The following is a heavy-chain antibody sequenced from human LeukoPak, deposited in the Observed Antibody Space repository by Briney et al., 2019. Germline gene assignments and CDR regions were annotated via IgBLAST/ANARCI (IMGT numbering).Heavy chain of an antibody. J-gene: IGHJ5*02. Sequence: PSETLSLTCTVSGGSISSYYWSWIRQPAGKGLEWIGRIYTSGSTNYNPSLTSRVTISVDTSKNQFSLKLSSVTAADTAVYYCARDWVWQWLVPGYNWFDPWGQGTLVTVSS. CDR2: IYTSGST. CDR3: ARDWVWQWLVPGYNWFDP. CDR1: GGSISSYY. D-gene: IGHD6-19*01. V-gene: IGHV4-4*07.